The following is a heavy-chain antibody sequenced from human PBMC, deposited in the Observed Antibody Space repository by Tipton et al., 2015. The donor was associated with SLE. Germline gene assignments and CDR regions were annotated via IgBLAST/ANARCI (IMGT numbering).Heavy chain of an antibody. D-gene: IGHD2-2*01. J-gene: IGHJ6*03. Sequence: TLSLTCTVSGGSISRGGYYWTWIRQLPGKGLEWIGYIYYSGNTYYNPSLGSRLTISVDTSKDQFSLRLTSVTAADTAVYYCAREGCSSTSCYGYYYMDVWGKGTTVTVSS. V-gene: IGHV4-31*03. CDR3: AREGCSSTSCYGYYYMDV. CDR1: GGSISRGGYY. CDR2: IYYSGNT.